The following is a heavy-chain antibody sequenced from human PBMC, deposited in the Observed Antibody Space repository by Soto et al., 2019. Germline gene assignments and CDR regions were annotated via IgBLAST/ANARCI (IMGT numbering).Heavy chain of an antibody. V-gene: IGHV3-73*01. CDR3: THTPT. J-gene: IGHJ4*02. CDR1: GFTLGDSA. D-gene: IGHD1-1*01. Sequence: RRLSCAASGFTLGDSAMHWVRQASGKGLEWVGRIKSKANSYATAYAASVKGRFTISRDDSKNTAYLQMNSLKTEDTAVYYCTHTPTWGQGTLVTVSS. CDR2: IKSKANSYAT.